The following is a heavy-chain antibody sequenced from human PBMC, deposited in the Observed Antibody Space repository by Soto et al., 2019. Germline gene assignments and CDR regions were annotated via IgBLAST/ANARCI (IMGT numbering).Heavy chain of an antibody. CDR3: ARGLNGDYESPWFDP. D-gene: IGHD4-17*01. V-gene: IGHV4-34*01. CDR2: INHSGST. J-gene: IGHJ5*02. CDR1: GGSFSGYY. Sequence: PSETLSLTCAVYGGSFSGYYWSWIRQPPGKGLEWIGEINHSGSTNYNPSLKSRVTISVDTSKNQFSLKLSSVTAADTAVYYCARGLNGDYESPWFDPWGQGTLVTVSS.